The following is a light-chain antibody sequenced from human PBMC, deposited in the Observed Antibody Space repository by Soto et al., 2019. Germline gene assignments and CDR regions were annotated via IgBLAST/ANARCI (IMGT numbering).Light chain of an antibody. V-gene: IGKV1-5*01. CDR3: QQYNSYSRT. J-gene: IGKJ1*01. Sequence: DIQMTQSPSSVSASVGDRSTITCRASQSISSWLAWYQQKPGKAPKLLIYDASSLESGVPSRFSGSGSGTEFTLTISSLQPDDFATYYCQQYNSYSRTFGQGTKVDIK. CDR1: QSISSW. CDR2: DAS.